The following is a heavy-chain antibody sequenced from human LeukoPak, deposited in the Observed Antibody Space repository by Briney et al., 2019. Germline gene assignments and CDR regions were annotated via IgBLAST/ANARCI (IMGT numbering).Heavy chain of an antibody. J-gene: IGHJ4*02. D-gene: IGHD6-19*01. Sequence: GGSLRLSCTASGFTFSSYAMIWVRQAPGKGLEWVSGISAGGNSPYYADSVKGRFTISRDNSKNTLYLQMNSLRAEDTAVYYCAKDTLIAVAGLYYFDYWGQGTLVTVSS. CDR1: GFTFSSYA. V-gene: IGHV3-23*01. CDR3: AKDTLIAVAGLYYFDY. CDR2: ISAGGNSP.